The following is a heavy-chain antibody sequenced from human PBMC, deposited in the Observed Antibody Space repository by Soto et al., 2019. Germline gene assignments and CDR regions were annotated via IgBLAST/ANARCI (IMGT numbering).Heavy chain of an antibody. CDR2: INPSGGST. Sequence: ASVKVSCKASGYTFTSYYMHWVRQAPGQGLEWMGIINPSGGSTSYAQKFQGRVTMTRDTSTSTVYMELSSLRSEDTAVYYCARDGLHLGELSHEKLQGSYYYYYYMDVCGKGTTVTVSS. J-gene: IGHJ6*03. V-gene: IGHV1-46*03. CDR1: GYTFTSYY. CDR3: ARDGLHLGELSHEKLQGSYYYYYYMDV. D-gene: IGHD3-16*02.